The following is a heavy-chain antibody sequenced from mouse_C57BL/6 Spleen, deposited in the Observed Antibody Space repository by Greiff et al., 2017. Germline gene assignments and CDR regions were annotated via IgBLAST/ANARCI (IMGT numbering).Heavy chain of an antibody. V-gene: IGHV1-81*01. CDR3: ARGGTEDFDY. J-gene: IGHJ2*01. CDR1: GYTFTSYG. Sequence: VQLQQSGAELARPGASVKLSCKASGYTFTSYGISWVKQRTGQGLESIGEIYPRSGNTYYNEKVKGKATLTADKSSSTAYMELRSLTSEDSAVYFCARGGTEDFDYWGQGTTLTVSS. CDR2: IYPRSGNT. D-gene: IGHD3-3*01.